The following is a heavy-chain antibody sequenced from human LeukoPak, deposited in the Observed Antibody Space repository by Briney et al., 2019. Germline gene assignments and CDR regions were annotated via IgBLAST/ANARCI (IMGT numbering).Heavy chain of an antibody. J-gene: IGHJ4*02. CDR3: AWAFCGSTSCYPYYFDY. V-gene: IGHV1-2*02. CDR1: GYAFTGYY. Sequence: ASVKVSCKASGYAFTGYYMHWVRQAPGQRLEWMGWINPNSGGTNYAQKFQGRVTMTRDTSISTAYMELSRLRSDDTAVYYCAWAFCGSTSCYPYYFDYWGQGTLVTVSS. D-gene: IGHD2-2*01. CDR2: INPNSGGT.